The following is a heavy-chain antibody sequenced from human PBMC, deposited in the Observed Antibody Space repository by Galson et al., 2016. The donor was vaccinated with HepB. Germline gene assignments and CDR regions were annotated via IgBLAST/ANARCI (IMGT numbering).Heavy chain of an antibody. D-gene: IGHD2-8*02. J-gene: IGHJ6*02. CDR3: ARDHCTGGVCYSSPWYYGMDV. V-gene: IGHV4-31*03. CDR1: GGSISSAGFY. CDR2: IYYTGST. Sequence: TLSLTCTVSGGSISSAGFYWNWIRQLPGKGLEWIGYIYYTGSTYCNPSLKSRVTMSVDTSKSQFSLRLSSMTAADTAVYYCARDHCTGGVCYSSPWYYGMDVWGQGTTFTVSS.